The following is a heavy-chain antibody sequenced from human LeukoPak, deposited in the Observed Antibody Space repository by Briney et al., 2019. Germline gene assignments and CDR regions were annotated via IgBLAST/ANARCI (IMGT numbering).Heavy chain of an antibody. V-gene: IGHV3-23*01. D-gene: IGHD6-13*01. CDR3: ARTRWSSSWYYFDS. CDR2: IIPSGGST. CDR1: GFTFSSYA. Sequence: GGSLRLSCAASGFTFSSYAMSWVRQAPGKGLEWVSAIIPSGGSTYYADSVKGRFTISRDNSKNTLYLLMNSLRAVDTAVYYCARTRWSSSWYYFDSWGQGTLVTVSS. J-gene: IGHJ4*02.